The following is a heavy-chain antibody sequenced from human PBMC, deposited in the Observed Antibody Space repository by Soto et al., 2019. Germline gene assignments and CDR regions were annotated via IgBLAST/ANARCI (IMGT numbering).Heavy chain of an antibody. Sequence: ASVKVSCKASGYTFTSCAMHWVRQAPGQRLEWMGWINAGNGNTKYSQKFQGRVTITRDTSASTAYMELSSLRSEDTAVYYCASAFYGDYIFYYYYGMDVWGQGTTVAVSS. J-gene: IGHJ6*02. CDR3: ASAFYGDYIFYYYYGMDV. CDR2: INAGNGNT. D-gene: IGHD4-17*01. CDR1: GYTFTSCA. V-gene: IGHV1-3*01.